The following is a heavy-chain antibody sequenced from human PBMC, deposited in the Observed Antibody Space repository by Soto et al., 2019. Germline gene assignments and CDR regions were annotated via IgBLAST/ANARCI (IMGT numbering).Heavy chain of an antibody. Sequence: ASVKVSCKASGYTFNDYYMSWVRQAPGQGLEWMGWINPKSGGTNFAQKFQDRVSVTRDTSITTGYMELSRLRSDDTAVYYCARGLDHCSGGSCYFASWGQGTLVTVSS. J-gene: IGHJ4*02. CDR2: INPKSGGT. D-gene: IGHD2-15*01. CDR1: GYTFNDYY. CDR3: ARGLDHCSGGSCYFAS. V-gene: IGHV1-2*02.